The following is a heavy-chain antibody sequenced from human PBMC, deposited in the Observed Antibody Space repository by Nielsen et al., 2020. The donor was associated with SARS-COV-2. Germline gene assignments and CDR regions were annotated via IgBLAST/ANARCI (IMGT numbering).Heavy chain of an antibody. D-gene: IGHD5-18*01. V-gene: IGHV4-61*03. Sequence: SETLSLTCTVSGGSVSSGSYYWSWIRQPPGKGLEWIGYIYYSGRTNYNPSLKSRVTISIDTSKNHFSLRLTSVTAADTAIYYCARDGGDTAMGDWGQGTLVTVSS. CDR3: ARDGGDTAMGD. J-gene: IGHJ4*02. CDR1: GGSVSSGSYY. CDR2: IYYSGRT.